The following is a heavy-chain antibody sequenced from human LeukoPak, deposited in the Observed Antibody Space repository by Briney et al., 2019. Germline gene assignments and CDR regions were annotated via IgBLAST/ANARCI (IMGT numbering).Heavy chain of an antibody. J-gene: IGHJ4*02. CDR3: ARDSFDYYDSSGNTNYFDY. V-gene: IGHV3-30*02. CDR2: IRYDGSNK. CDR1: GFTFSSYG. D-gene: IGHD3-22*01. Sequence: GGSLRLSCAASGFTFSSYGMHWVRQAPGKGLEWVAFIRYDGSNKYYADSVKGRFTISRDNAKNSLYLQMNSLRAEDTAVYYCARDSFDYYDSSGNTNYFDYWGQGTLVTVSS.